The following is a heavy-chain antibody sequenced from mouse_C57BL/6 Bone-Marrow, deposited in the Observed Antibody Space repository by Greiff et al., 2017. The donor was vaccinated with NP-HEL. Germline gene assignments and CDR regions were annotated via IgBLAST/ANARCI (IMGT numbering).Heavy chain of an antibody. CDR2: IWRGGST. D-gene: IGHD4-1*01. CDR1: GFSLTSYG. V-gene: IGHV2-5*01. CDR3: AKPPNCDNYYAMDY. Sequence: QVHVKQSGPGLVQPSQSLSITCTVSGFSLTSYGVHWVRQSPGKGLEWLGVIWRGGSTDYNAAFMSRLSITKDNSKSQVFFKMNSLQADDTAIYYCAKPPNCDNYYAMDYWGQGTSVTVSS. J-gene: IGHJ4*01.